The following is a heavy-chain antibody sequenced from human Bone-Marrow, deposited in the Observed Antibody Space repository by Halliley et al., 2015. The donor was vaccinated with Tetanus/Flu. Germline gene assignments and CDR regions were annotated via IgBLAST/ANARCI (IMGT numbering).Heavy chain of an antibody. CDR3: ARWAPYDSSGYYSDD. J-gene: IGHJ4*02. Sequence: IGYIFYSGSTYYNPSLKSRVPFSVDASQTQFSLKLTSVTAADTAVYYCARWAPYDSSGYYSDDWGQGTLVPVSS. D-gene: IGHD3-22*01. CDR2: IFYSGST. V-gene: IGHV4-31*02.